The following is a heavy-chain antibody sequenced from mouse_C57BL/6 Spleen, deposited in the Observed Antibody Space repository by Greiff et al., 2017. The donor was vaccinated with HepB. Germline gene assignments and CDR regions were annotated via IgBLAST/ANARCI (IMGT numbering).Heavy chain of an antibody. D-gene: IGHD1-1*01. CDR1: GYTFTSYW. CDR3: ARYGSSPFDY. Sequence: VQLQQPGAELVMPGASVKLSCKASGYTFTSYWMHWVKQRPGQGLEWIGEIDPSDSYTNYNQKFKGKSTLTVDKSSSTAYMQLSSLTSEYSAVYYCARYGSSPFDYWGQGTTLTVSS. CDR2: IDPSDSYT. V-gene: IGHV1-69*01. J-gene: IGHJ2*01.